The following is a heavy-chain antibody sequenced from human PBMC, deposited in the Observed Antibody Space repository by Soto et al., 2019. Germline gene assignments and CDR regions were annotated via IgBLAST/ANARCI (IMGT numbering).Heavy chain of an antibody. CDR2: IDPSGGST. Sequence: ASVKVSCKASGYTFTDYFVHWVRQAPGQGLEWMGIIDPSGGSTSYSRKFQGRLTMTRDTSTSAVYMELSSLRSEDTAVYYCARARDTGVNLSYFDYWGQGTLVTVYS. CDR1: GYTFTDYF. D-gene: IGHD1-1*01. J-gene: IGHJ4*02. CDR3: ARARDTGVNLSYFDY. V-gene: IGHV1-46*01.